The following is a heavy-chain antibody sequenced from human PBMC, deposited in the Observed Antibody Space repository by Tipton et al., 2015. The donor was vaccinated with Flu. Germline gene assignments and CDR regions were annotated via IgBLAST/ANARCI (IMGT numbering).Heavy chain of an antibody. V-gene: IGHV3-30*04. D-gene: IGHD3-10*01. J-gene: IGHJ4*02. CDR2: ISYDGSKI. Sequence: SLRLSCAASGFSFYTYAMHWVRQAPGKGLEWVAVISYDGSKIYYADSVKGRFIISRDNSGGSLYVQMNSLRAEDTAVYYCARDFYASGSHDYWGQGTLVTVSS. CDR1: GFSFYTYA. CDR3: ARDFYASGSHDY.